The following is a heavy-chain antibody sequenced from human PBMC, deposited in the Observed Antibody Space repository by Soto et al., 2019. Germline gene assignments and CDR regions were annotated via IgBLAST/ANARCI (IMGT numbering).Heavy chain of an antibody. CDR3: AREGSATSSLPGY. J-gene: IGHJ4*02. CDR1: GYTFSSYW. CDR2: IYPGDSDT. V-gene: IGHV5-51*01. Sequence: EVQLVQSGAEVKKPGESLKISCKGSGYTFSSYWIGWVRQMPGKGLEWMGIIYPGDSDTRYSPSFRGQVTMSADKSISTAYLQWSSLKASDTAMYYCAREGSATSSLPGYWGQGTLVTVSS. D-gene: IGHD6-6*01.